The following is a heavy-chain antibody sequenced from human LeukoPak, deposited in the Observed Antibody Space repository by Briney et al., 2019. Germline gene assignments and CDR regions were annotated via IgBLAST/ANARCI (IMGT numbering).Heavy chain of an antibody. D-gene: IGHD2/OR15-2a*01. Sequence: GGSLRLSCAASGFSSSGYWMSWVRQAPGQGLEWVANIGKDGSWIHYADSVKGRFTISRDNAKNSLYLQMNSLRADDTAIYYCARDLDFYATDYWGQGTLVTVSS. V-gene: IGHV3-7*01. CDR3: ARDLDFYATDY. CDR1: GFSSSGYW. J-gene: IGHJ4*02. CDR2: IGKDGSWI.